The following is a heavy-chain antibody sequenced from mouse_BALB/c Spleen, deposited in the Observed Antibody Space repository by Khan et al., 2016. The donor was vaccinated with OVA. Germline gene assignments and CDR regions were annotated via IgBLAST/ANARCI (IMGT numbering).Heavy chain of an antibody. CDR2: IHYSGST. CDR3: AGGFPAY. CDR1: GYSITSGYS. V-gene: IGHV3-1*02. J-gene: IGHJ3*01. Sequence: EVQLQESGPDLVKPSQSLSLTCTVTGYSITSGYSWHWIRQFPGNKLEWMGYIHYSGSTSYNPSLKSRISITRDTSKNQFFLQLNSVTTGDTATYYCAGGFPAYWGQGTLVTVSA.